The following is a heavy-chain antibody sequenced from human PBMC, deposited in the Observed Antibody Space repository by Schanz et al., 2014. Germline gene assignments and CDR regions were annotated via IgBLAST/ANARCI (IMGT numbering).Heavy chain of an antibody. Sequence: VQLVESGGGLIQPGGSLRLSCAVSGFTVNTNYMSWVRQAPGKGLEWISSMYINSGSTQYADSVKGRFIISRDSSKNTVFLQMNSLRDEDTAMYYCAKRCSSTSCSHGAFDIWGQGTMVTVSS. CDR2: MYINSGST. V-gene: IGHV3-53*01. J-gene: IGHJ3*02. CDR3: AKRCSSTSCSHGAFDI. D-gene: IGHD2-2*01. CDR1: GFTVNTNY.